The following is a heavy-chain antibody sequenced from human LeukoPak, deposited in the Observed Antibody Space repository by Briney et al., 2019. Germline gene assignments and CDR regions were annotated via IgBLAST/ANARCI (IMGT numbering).Heavy chain of an antibody. CDR1: GYTFTSYG. D-gene: IGHD3-9*01. CDR3: ARSSYDILTGYRNWFDP. Sequence: ASVKVSCKASGYTFTSYGISWVRQAPGQGLEWMGWISVYSGNTNYAQKLQGRVTMTTDTSTSTAYMELRSLRSDDTAVYYCARSSYDILTGYRNWFDPWGQGTLVTVSS. CDR2: ISVYSGNT. V-gene: IGHV1-18*01. J-gene: IGHJ5*02.